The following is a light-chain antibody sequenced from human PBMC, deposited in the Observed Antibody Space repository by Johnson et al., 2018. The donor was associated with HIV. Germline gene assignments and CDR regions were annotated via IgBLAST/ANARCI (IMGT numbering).Light chain of an antibody. Sequence: QSVLTQPPSVSVSPGQKLTISCSGSSSNIGNNYVSWYQQLPGTAPKLLIYDNNKRPSGIPDRFSGSKSGTSATLDITGLQPGDEADYYCGTWDNSLSAGGVFGTGTKVTVL. J-gene: IGLJ1*01. CDR3: GTWDNSLSAGGV. CDR1: SSNIGNNY. V-gene: IGLV1-51*01. CDR2: DNN.